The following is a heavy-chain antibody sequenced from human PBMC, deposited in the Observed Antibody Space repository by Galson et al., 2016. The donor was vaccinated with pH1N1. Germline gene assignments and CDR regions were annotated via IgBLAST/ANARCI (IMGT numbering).Heavy chain of an antibody. Sequence: SVKVSCKASGYSFSSYAINWVRQAPGQGLEWVGWISTNTGNPTYAQGFTGRFVFSLDTSVSAAYLQISGLKAEDTAVYYCVRDGIIDCHGSICFDYWGQGTLVTVSS. D-gene: IGHD2-21*01. J-gene: IGHJ4*01. CDR3: VRDGIIDCHGSICFDY. V-gene: IGHV7-4-1*02. CDR1: GYSFSSYA. CDR2: ISTNTGNP.